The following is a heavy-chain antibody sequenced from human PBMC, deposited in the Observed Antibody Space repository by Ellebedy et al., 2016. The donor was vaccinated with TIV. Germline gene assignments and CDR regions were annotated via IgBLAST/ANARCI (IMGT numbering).Heavy chain of an antibody. Sequence: SETLSLTCTVSGGSISSNFWGWIRQPPGKGLEWIGYAYYNGSTNYSPSLKSRVTISLDTSKNQFSLRLSSVTAADTAVYYCAREFRYSSAWHFDYWGQGTLVTVSS. CDR2: AYYNGST. J-gene: IGHJ4*02. D-gene: IGHD6-19*01. CDR1: GGSISSNF. CDR3: AREFRYSSAWHFDY. V-gene: IGHV4-59*12.